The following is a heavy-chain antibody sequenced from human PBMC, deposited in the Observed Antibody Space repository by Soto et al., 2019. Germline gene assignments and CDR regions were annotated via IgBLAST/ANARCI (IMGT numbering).Heavy chain of an antibody. Sequence: SETLSLTCTVSGGSISSSSYYWSWIRQPPGKGLEWIGYIYYSGSTNYNPSVKSRVTISVDTSKNQFSLKLSSVTAADTAVYYCARSDGRYWGQGTLVTVSS. J-gene: IGHJ4*02. CDR2: IYYSGST. CDR3: ARSDGRY. V-gene: IGHV4-61*01. CDR1: GGSISSSSYY.